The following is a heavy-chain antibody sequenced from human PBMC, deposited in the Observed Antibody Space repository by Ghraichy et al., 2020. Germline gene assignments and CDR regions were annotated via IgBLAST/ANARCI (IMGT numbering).Heavy chain of an antibody. V-gene: IGHV5-51*01. CDR2: IYPGDSDT. D-gene: IGHD6-19*01. CDR3: ARRGSGWYGTGYFDV. CDR1: GFSLSSYW. J-gene: IGHJ2*01. Sequence: GESLNISCKAAGFSLSSYWIGWVRQMPGKGLEWMGIIYPGDSDTRYRPSFQGQVTISVDMSITTAYLQWSSLKASDTAMYYCARRGSGWYGTGYFDVWGRGTLVTVSS.